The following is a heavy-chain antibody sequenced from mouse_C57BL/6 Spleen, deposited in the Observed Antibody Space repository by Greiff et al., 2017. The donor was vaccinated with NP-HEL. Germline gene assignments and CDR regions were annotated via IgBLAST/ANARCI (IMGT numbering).Heavy chain of an antibody. CDR2: IDPNSGGT. V-gene: IGHV1-72*01. CDR1: GYTFTSYW. J-gene: IGHJ4*01. Sequence: VQLQQPGAELVKPGASVKLSCKASGYTFTSYWMHWVKQRPGRGLEWIGRIDPNSGGTKYNEKFKSKATLTVDKPSSTAYIQLSSLTSEDSAVYYCEREDDYYDYAMDYWGQGTSVTVSS. D-gene: IGHD1-1*02. CDR3: EREDDYYDYAMDY.